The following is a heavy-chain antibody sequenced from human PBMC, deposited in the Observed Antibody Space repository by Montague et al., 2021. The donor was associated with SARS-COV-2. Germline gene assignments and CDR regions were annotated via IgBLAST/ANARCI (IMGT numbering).Heavy chain of an antibody. D-gene: IGHD2-8*01. Sequence: SETLSLTCTVSGGSISRSYWSWIRQPPGKGLEWIGYIYYTGSTDXNPSLKSRVTISVDTSKNQLSLKLISVTAADTAVYFCARHMSDCNKGICYAYYYYGWDVWGQGTTVTVSS. J-gene: IGHJ6*02. CDR2: IYYTGST. CDR3: ARHMSDCNKGICYAYYYYGWDV. V-gene: IGHV4-59*08. CDR1: GGSISRSY.